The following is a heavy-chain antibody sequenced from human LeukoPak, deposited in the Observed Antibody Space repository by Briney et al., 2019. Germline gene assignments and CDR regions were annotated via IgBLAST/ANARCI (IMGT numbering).Heavy chain of an antibody. CDR3: ARHRPDLSSGAFDI. Sequence: PGGSLRLSCAASGFTFSSSWMSWVRQAPGKGLEWVSLIYSGGGGNTDYAVSVRGRFTISRNNSNNTLYLQMNSLRREDTAVYYCARHRPDLSSGAFDIWGQGTMVTVSS. J-gene: IGHJ3*02. D-gene: IGHD3-10*01. V-gene: IGHV3-53*04. CDR1: GFTFSSSW. CDR2: IYSGGGGNT.